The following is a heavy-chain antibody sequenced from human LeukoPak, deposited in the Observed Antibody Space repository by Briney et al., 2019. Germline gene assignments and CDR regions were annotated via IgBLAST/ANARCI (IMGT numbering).Heavy chain of an antibody. V-gene: IGHV1-46*01. Sequence: ASVKVSCKASGYTFTSYYMHWVRQAPGRGLEWMGIINPSGGSTSYAQKFQGRVTMTRDMSTSTVYMELSSLRSEDTAVYYCARVIAVAGNVDYWGQGTLVTVSS. CDR1: GYTFTSYY. J-gene: IGHJ4*02. CDR3: ARVIAVAGNVDY. D-gene: IGHD6-19*01. CDR2: INPSGGST.